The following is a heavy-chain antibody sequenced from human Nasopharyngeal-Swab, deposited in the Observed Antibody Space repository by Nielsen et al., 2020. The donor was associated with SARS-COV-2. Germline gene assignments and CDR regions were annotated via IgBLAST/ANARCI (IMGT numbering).Heavy chain of an antibody. CDR2: IFSNDEK. Sequence: RQAPGKALEWLAHIFSNDEKSYSTPLKSRLTISKDTSKSQVVLTMTNMDPVDTATYSCARTLLAAGGYYYYGMDVWGQGTTVTVSS. V-gene: IGHV2-26*01. D-gene: IGHD6-13*01. CDR3: ARTLLAAGGYYYYGMDV. J-gene: IGHJ6*02.